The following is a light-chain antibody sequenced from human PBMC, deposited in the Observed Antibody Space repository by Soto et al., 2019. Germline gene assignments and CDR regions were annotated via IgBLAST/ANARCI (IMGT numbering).Light chain of an antibody. CDR3: QQYGSSPQT. J-gene: IGKJ4*01. CDR2: GAS. Sequence: EIVMTQSPATLSVSPGERATLSCRASQSVDSYLAWYQQKPGQAPRLLIYGASSRATGIPDRFSGSGSGTDFTLTISRLEPEDFAVYYCQQYGSSPQTFGGGTKVDIK. V-gene: IGKV3-20*01. CDR1: QSVDSY.